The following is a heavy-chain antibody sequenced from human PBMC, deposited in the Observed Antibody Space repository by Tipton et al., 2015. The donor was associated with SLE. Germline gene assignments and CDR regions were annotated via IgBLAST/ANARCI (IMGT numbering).Heavy chain of an antibody. CDR1: GESITSYY. CDR2: VYSSGSA. Sequence: LSLTCSVSGESITSYYWSWFRQSTGRGLECIGRVYSSGSANYNPALISRVSMSVDTSKNQFFLTLRSVTAADTAVYFCARGDVDWGQGTLVTVSS. V-gene: IGHV4-4*07. J-gene: IGHJ4*02. D-gene: IGHD5-24*01. CDR3: ARGDVD.